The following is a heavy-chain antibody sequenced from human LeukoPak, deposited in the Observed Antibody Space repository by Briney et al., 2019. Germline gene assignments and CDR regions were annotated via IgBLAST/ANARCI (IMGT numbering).Heavy chain of an antibody. Sequence: SETLSLTCTVSGGSITTYYWSWIRQPPGKGLEWIGYIYYSRGTMYNPSLKSRVTISIDTSKSQLSLKVSSVTAADTAVYYCASSADDAFDIWGQGTMVTVSS. CDR2: IYYSRGT. CDR3: ASSADDAFDI. V-gene: IGHV4-59*01. CDR1: GGSITTYY. J-gene: IGHJ3*02.